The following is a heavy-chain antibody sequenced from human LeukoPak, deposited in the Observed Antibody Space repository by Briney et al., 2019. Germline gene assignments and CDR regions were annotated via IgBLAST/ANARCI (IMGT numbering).Heavy chain of an antibody. V-gene: IGHV1-8*01. D-gene: IGHD7-27*01. CDR1: GYTFTSHD. CDR3: VRTPPNWGFDY. Sequence: ASVKVSFKASGYTFTSHDINWVRQATGQGLEWMGWMSPNSGDTGYAQKFQGRVTMTSDSSISTAYMELSSLRSEDTAIYYCVRTPPNWGFDYWGQGTLVTVSS. J-gene: IGHJ4*02. CDR2: MSPNSGDT.